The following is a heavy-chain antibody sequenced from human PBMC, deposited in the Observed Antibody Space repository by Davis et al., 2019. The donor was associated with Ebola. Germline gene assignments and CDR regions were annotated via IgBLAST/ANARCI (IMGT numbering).Heavy chain of an antibody. CDR3: ARLTPFSYGSGGSFLDFYAMGV. CDR1: GYSISSGFF. J-gene: IGHJ6*02. Sequence: SETLSLTCDVSGYSISSGFFWGWVRQPPGKGLEWIGYIYYSGRTSYNPSLESRVTISVDTSKNQFSLKLSSMTAADTAVYYCARLTPFSYGSGGSFLDFYAMGVWGQGTTVTVSS. D-gene: IGHD3-10*01. V-gene: IGHV4-61*01. CDR2: IYYSGRT.